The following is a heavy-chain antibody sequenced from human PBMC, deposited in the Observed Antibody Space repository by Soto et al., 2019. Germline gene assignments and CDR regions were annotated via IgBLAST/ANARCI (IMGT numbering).Heavy chain of an antibody. CDR2: IIDTSSDT. Sequence: GGSLRLSCAASGFTFRKSDMTWVRRAPGQGLQWISYIIDTSSDTYYADSVKGRFTVSRDNAQNSLSLQMNSLRVEDTGIYYCARDKDWAFDNWGQGTLVTVSS. CDR3: ARDKDWAFDN. CDR1: GFTFRKSD. J-gene: IGHJ4*02. V-gene: IGHV3-21*01. D-gene: IGHD3-9*01.